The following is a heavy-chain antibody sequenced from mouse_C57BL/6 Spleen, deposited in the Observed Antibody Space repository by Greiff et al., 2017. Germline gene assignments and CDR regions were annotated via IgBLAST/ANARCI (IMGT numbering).Heavy chain of an antibody. V-gene: IGHV1-19*01. Sequence: VQLQQSGPVLVKPGASVKMSCKASGYTFTDYYMNWVKQSHGKSLEWIGVINPYNGGTSYNQKFKGKATLTVDKFSSTAYMELNSLTSEDSAVYYCAGGPYYFDYWGQGTTLTVSS. CDR1: GYTFTDYY. CDR3: AGGPYYFDY. CDR2: INPYNGGT. J-gene: IGHJ2*01.